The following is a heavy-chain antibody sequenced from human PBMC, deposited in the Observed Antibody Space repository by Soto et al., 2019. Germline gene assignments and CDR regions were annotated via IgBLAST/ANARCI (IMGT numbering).Heavy chain of an antibody. CDR2: MSYDGSDI. D-gene: IGHD3-22*01. J-gene: IGHJ4*02. CDR1: GFDFNSYV. CDR3: AKDGDSISRNKPLDY. Sequence: PGGSLRLSCAASGFDFNSYVLHWVRQAPGKGLEWVAVMSYDGSDIYYADSVRGRFTISRDNSKNTLFLQMNSLRAEDMAVYYCAKDGDSISRNKPLDYWGQGTLVTVSS. V-gene: IGHV3-30*18.